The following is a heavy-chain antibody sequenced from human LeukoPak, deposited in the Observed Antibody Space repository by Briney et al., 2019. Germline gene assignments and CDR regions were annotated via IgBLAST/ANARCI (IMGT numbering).Heavy chain of an antibody. CDR1: GFTFSSHW. D-gene: IGHD6-19*01. CDR2: IHDDGTTT. J-gene: IGHJ4*02. CDR3: AGRRSSGWYAY. Sequence: GGSLRLSCAASGFTFSSHWMHWVRQAPGKGLVWVSRIHDDGTTTNYADSVKGRFLIFRDTSKNTVDLQMNSLRVEDTAVYYCAGRRSSGWYAYWGQGTLVTVSS. V-gene: IGHV3-74*01.